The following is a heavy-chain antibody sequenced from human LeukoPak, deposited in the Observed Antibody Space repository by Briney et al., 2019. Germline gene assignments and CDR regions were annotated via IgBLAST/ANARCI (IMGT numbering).Heavy chain of an antibody. J-gene: IGHJ4*02. V-gene: IGHV1-2*02. CDR2: INPNSGGT. CDR3: ARDLLPDYGGHIADY. D-gene: IGHD4-23*01. Sequence: GASVKVSCKASGYTFTGYYMHWVRQAPGQGLEWMGWINPNSGGTNYAQKFQGRVTMTRDTSISTAYMELSRLRSDDTAVYYCARDLLPDYGGHIADYWGQGTLVTVSS. CDR1: GYTFTGYY.